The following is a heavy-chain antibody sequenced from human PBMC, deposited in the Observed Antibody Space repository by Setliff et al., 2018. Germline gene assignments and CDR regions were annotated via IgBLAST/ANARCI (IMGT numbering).Heavy chain of an antibody. Sequence: ASVKVSCKASGYTLTGYYIHWVRQAPGEGLEWMGCINVNSGDTNYAQKFQGRVIVTRDTSSSTAYMELRSLRPDDTAVYFCARGRIHDSSDYIGNWFDPWGQGTLVTVSS. CDR3: ARGRIHDSSDYIGNWFDP. J-gene: IGHJ5*02. CDR1: GYTLTGYY. V-gene: IGHV1-2*02. D-gene: IGHD3-22*01. CDR2: INVNSGDT.